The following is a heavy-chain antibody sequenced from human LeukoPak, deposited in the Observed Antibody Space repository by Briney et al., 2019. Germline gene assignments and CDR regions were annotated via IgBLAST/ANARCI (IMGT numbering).Heavy chain of an antibody. Sequence: PGRSLRLSCAASGFTFSSYAMHWVRQAPGKGLEWVAVISYDGSNKYYADSVKGRFTISRDNSKDTVYLQMNSLRAEDTAVYYCARDPNYGGNSFDYWGQGTLVTVSS. CDR2: ISYDGSNK. CDR1: GFTFSSYA. V-gene: IGHV3-30-3*01. CDR3: ARDPNYGGNSFDY. D-gene: IGHD4-23*01. J-gene: IGHJ4*02.